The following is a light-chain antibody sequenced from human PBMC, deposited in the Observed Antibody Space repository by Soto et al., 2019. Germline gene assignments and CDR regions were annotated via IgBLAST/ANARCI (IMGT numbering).Light chain of an antibody. CDR1: NSDVGGYDY. J-gene: IGLJ1*01. V-gene: IGLV2-14*01. CDR2: EVN. CDR3: SSYTDSASRV. Sequence: QSALTQPASVSESPGQSITISCTGTNSDVGGYDYVSWYQQYPGKAPKVIIYEVNKRPSGISNRFSGSKSGNMASLTISGLQAVDEADYYCSSYTDSASRVFGTGTKLTVL.